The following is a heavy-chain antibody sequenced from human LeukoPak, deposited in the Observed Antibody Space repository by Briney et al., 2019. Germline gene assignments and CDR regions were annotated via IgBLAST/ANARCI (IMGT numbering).Heavy chain of an antibody. Sequence: SETLSLTCAVYGGSFSGYYWSWIRQPPGKGLEWIGEINHSGSTNYNPSLKSRVTISVDTSKNQFSLKLSSVTAADTAVYYCARGHTTVTPFDYWGQGTLATVSS. CDR1: GGSFSGYY. V-gene: IGHV4-34*01. D-gene: IGHD4-17*01. CDR2: INHSGST. CDR3: ARGHTTVTPFDY. J-gene: IGHJ4*02.